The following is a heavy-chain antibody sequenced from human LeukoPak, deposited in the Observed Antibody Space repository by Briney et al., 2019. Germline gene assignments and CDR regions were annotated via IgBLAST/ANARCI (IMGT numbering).Heavy chain of an antibody. V-gene: IGHV6-1*01. CDR2: TYYRSKWYN. D-gene: IGHD3-22*01. CDR1: GDSVSSNSAA. J-gene: IGHJ6*02. CDR3: ARDRQYYDSSGFDLLYYYYGMDV. Sequence: SQTLSLTCAISGDSVSSNSAAWNWIRQSPSRGLEWLGRTYYRSKWYNDYAVSVKSRITINPDTSKNQFSLQLNSVTPEDTAVYYCARDRQYYDSSGFDLLYYYYGMDVWGQGITVTVSS.